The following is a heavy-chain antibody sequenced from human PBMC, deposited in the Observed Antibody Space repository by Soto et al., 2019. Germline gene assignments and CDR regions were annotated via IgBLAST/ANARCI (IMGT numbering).Heavy chain of an antibody. CDR1: GYSYTSYD. CDR2: MNPTNGNT. D-gene: IGHD3-9*01. V-gene: IGHV1-8*01. J-gene: IGHJ5*01. CDR3: ARAEILTGYFA. Sequence: TSVKVSCEASGYSYTSYDINWVRQTTGQGLEWMGWMNPTNGNTGYVQKFQGRVTMTRNTSINTAYMELSSLRSEDTAVYYCARAEILTGYFAWGQGTLVTVSS.